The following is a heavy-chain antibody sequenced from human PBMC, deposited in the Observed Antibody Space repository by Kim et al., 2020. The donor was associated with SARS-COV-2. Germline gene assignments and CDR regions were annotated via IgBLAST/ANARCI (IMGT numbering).Heavy chain of an antibody. V-gene: IGHV4-34*01. J-gene: IGHJ4*02. Sequence: YNPAHKGRVTMSVETTKNRFARKLSSVTAADTSVYYCARVAPEGAVALDYWGQGTLVTVSS. D-gene: IGHD6-19*01. CDR3: ARVAPEGAVALDY.